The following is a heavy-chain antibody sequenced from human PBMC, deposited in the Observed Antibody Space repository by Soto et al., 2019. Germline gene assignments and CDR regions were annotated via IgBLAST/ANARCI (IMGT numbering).Heavy chain of an antibody. V-gene: IGHV4-34*01. CDR3: ARGVNYYYYMDV. Sequence: SETLSLTCAVYGGSFSGYYWSWIRQSPGKGLEWIGEINHSGSTNDNPSLKSRVTISVGTSKNQFSLKLSSVTAADTAVYYCARGVNYYYYMDVWGKGTTVTVSS. CDR1: GGSFSGYY. J-gene: IGHJ6*03. D-gene: IGHD3-16*02. CDR2: INHSGST.